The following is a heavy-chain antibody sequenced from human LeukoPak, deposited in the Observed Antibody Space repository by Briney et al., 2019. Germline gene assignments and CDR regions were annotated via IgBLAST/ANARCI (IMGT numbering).Heavy chain of an antibody. J-gene: IGHJ6*02. CDR2: ISYDGSNK. Sequence: GGSLRLSCAASGFTFSSYAMHWVRQAPGKGLEWVAVISYDGSNKYYADSVKGRFTISRDNSKNPLYLQMNSLRAEDTAVYYCARQDCSSTSCYSHYYYGMDVWGQGTTVTVSS. CDR3: ARQDCSSTSCYSHYYYGMDV. CDR1: GFTFSSYA. D-gene: IGHD2-2*01. V-gene: IGHV3-30-3*01.